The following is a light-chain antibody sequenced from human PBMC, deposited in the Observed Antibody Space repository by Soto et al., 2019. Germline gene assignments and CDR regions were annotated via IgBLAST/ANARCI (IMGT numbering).Light chain of an antibody. CDR2: DND. CDR3: ATWQSSLTGGWV. J-gene: IGLJ3*02. CDR1: SSNIGTNY. V-gene: IGLV1-51*01. Sequence: QSVLTQPPSVSAAPGQKVTISCSGRSSNIGTNYVSWYQHLPGTAPKLLIYDNDKRPSGIPDRFSGSKSGTSATLGITGLQTGDEADYYCATWQSSLTGGWVFGGGTKLTVL.